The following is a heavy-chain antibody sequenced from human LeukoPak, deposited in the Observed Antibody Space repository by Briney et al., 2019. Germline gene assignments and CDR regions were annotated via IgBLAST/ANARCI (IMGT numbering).Heavy chain of an antibody. J-gene: IGHJ3*02. Sequence: ASVKVSCKASGYTFTSYGISWVRQAPGQGLEWMGWISAYNGNTNYAQKLQGRVTMTTNTSTSTAYMELRSLRSDDTAVYYCARDIDHTDAFDIWGQGTMVTVSS. CDR3: ARDIDHTDAFDI. D-gene: IGHD1-26*01. CDR1: GYTFTSYG. V-gene: IGHV1-18*01. CDR2: ISAYNGNT.